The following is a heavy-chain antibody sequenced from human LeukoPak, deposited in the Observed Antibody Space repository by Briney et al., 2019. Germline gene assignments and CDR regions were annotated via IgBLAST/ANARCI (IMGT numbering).Heavy chain of an antibody. J-gene: IGHJ6*02. D-gene: IGHD1-1*01. CDR2: ISYDGSNK. CDR3: AKASVHVYYGMDV. CDR1: GFTFSSYG. Sequence: GGSLRLSCAVSGFTFSSYGMHWVRQAPGKGLEWVAVISYDGSNKYYADSVKGRFTISRDNSKNTLYLQMNSLRGEDTAVYFCAKASVHVYYGMDVWGQGTTVTVSS. V-gene: IGHV3-30*18.